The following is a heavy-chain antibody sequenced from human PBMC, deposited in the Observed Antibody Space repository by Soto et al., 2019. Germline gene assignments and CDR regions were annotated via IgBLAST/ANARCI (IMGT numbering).Heavy chain of an antibody. CDR1: GFTVSSNY. D-gene: IGHD7-27*01. V-gene: IGHV3-53*01. Sequence: EVQLVESGGGLIQPGGSLRLSCAASGFTVSSNYMSWVRQAPGKGLEWVSVIYSTGSTYYAASVEGRFSISRDTSKNTLHLQLNNVRAEDTAVYYCARDPGGTPATGDGFDYWGQGTLVTVSS. J-gene: IGHJ4*02. CDR2: IYSTGST. CDR3: ARDPGGTPATGDGFDY.